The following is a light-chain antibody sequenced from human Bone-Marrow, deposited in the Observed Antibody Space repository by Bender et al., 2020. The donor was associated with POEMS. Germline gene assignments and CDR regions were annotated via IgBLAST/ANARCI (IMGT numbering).Light chain of an antibody. CDR1: GNDVGGDNY. V-gene: IGLV2-11*01. J-gene: IGLJ3*02. CDR2: EVT. Sequence: QSALSQPRSVSGSPGQSVTVSCTGTGNDVGGDNYVSWYQQHPSKAPKLIIYEVTKRPSGVPDRFSGSKSGNTASLSISGLQAEDEADYYCYSYAGTYEVFGGGTKLTVL. CDR3: YSYAGTYEV.